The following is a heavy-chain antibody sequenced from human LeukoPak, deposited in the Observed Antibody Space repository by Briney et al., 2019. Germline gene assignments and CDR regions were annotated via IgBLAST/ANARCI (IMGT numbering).Heavy chain of an antibody. J-gene: IGHJ4*02. CDR2: IYYSGST. Sequence: SQTLSLTCTVSGGSISSGDYYWSWIRQPPGKGLEWIGYIYYSGSTYYNPSLKSRVTISVDTSKNQFSLKLSSVTAADTAVYYCARVGRPALGIGGLFDYRGQGTLVTVSS. CDR3: ARVGRPALGIGGLFDY. CDR1: GGSISSGDYY. V-gene: IGHV4-30-4*08. D-gene: IGHD7-27*01.